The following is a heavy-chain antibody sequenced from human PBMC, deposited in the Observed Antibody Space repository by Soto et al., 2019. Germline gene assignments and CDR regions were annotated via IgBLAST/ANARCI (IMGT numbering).Heavy chain of an antibody. Sequence: QVHLVQSGAEVKKPGASVKVSCKASGYTVTDYAIYWVRQAPGQSLEWMGWITPGNGKTRYSEKFQSRITITWDTSATTAYMELSSLRSEDTAVYYCARGHSGWYYLGDNWGQGTLVTVSS. CDR2: ITPGNGKT. CDR3: ARGHSGWYYLGDN. D-gene: IGHD6-19*01. J-gene: IGHJ4*02. CDR1: GYTVTDYA. V-gene: IGHV1-3*01.